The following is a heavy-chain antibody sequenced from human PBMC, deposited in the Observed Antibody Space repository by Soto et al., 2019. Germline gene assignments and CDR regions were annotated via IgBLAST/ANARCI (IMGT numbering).Heavy chain of an antibody. CDR2: IIPIFGTA. CDR3: ARAVSDGYNDLGRTTWGGDAFDI. CDR1: GGTFSSYA. Sequence: GPSVKLSCKASGGTFSSYAISWVRQAPGQGLEWMGGIIPIFGTANYAQKFQGRVTITADKSTSTAYMELSSLRSEDTAGYYCARAVSDGYNDLGRTTWGGDAFDIRGQGTMVTVSS. D-gene: IGHD5-12*01. J-gene: IGHJ3*02. V-gene: IGHV1-69*06.